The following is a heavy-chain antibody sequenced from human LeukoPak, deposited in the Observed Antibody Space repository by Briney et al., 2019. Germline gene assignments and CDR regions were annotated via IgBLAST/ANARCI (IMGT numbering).Heavy chain of an antibody. Sequence: RASVQVSCKASGGTFSSYAISWVRQAPGQGLEWMGRIIPILGLANYAQKFQGRVTITADKSTSTAYMELSSLRSEDTAVYYCARHAPVITMIVVVITANAFDIWGQGTMVTVSS. CDR3: ARHAPVITMIVVVITANAFDI. D-gene: IGHD3-22*01. J-gene: IGHJ3*02. V-gene: IGHV1-69*04. CDR2: IIPILGLA. CDR1: GGTFSSYA.